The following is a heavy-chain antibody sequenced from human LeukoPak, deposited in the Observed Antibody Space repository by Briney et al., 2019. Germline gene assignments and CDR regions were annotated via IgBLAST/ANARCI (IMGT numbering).Heavy chain of an antibody. D-gene: IGHD4-11*01. V-gene: IGHV3-66*02. Sequence: GGSLRLSCAASGFTVSSNYMIWVRQAPGKGLEWVSVIYSGGDTYYAASVKGRFTISRDNSKDTLYPQMNSLRAEDTAVYYCASDYSKYDPQLRMDVWGKGTTVTVSS. CDR1: GFTVSSNY. CDR2: IYSGGDT. CDR3: ASDYSKYDPQLRMDV. J-gene: IGHJ6*03.